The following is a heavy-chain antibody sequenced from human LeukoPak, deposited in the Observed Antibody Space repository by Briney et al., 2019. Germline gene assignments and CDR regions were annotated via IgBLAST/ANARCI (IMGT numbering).Heavy chain of an antibody. CDR1: GGSIISSSW. D-gene: IGHD3-10*01. V-gene: IGHV4-4*02. Sequence: SETLSLTCAVSGGSIISSSWWSWVRQSPGKGLEWIGEIYHGGSTNYNPSLKSRVTISVDKSKNQFSLNLTSVTAADTAVYYCARVTLRYYYGSWGMDVWGQGTTVTVXS. J-gene: IGHJ6*02. CDR2: IYHGGST. CDR3: ARVTLRYYYGSWGMDV.